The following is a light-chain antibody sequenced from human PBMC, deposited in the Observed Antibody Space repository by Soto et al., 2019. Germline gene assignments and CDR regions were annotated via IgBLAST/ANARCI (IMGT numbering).Light chain of an antibody. J-gene: IGKJ1*01. Sequence: DIQMTQSPSTLSASVGDRVIIICRASQSISSWLAWYQQKPGKAPKLLIYKASSLESGVPSRFSGSGSGTEFTLTISSLQPDELAAYYCQQYNSYLWTFGQGTKV. CDR3: QQYNSYLWT. CDR1: QSISSW. V-gene: IGKV1-5*03. CDR2: KAS.